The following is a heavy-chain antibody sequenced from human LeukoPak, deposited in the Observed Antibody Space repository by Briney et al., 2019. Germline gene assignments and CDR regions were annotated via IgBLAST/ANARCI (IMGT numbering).Heavy chain of an antibody. V-gene: IGHV4-39*01. CDR2: IYYSGST. Sequence: SETLSLSCTVSGGSISSSSYCWGWIRQPPGKGLEWIGSIYYSGSTYYNPSLESRVTISVDTSKNQFSLKLSSVTAAGTAVYYCARQTLRQTDAFDIWGQGTIVTVSS. J-gene: IGHJ3*02. CDR3: ARQTLRQTDAFDI. D-gene: IGHD2/OR15-2a*01. CDR1: GGSISSSSYC.